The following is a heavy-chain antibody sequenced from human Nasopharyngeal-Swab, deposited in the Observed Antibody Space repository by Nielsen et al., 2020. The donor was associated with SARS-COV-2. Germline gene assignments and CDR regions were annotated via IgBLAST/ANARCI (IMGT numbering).Heavy chain of an antibody. D-gene: IGHD4-17*01. V-gene: IGHV3-30*04. CDR3: ARDPGYGDYEIY. CDR1: GFTFSSYA. CDR2: ISYDGSNK. J-gene: IGHJ4*02. Sequence: GGSLRLSCAASGFTFSSYAMHWLRQAPGKGLEWVAVISYDGSNKYYADSVKGRFTISRDNSKNTLYLQMNSLRAEDTAVYYCARDPGYGDYEIYWGQGTLVTVSS.